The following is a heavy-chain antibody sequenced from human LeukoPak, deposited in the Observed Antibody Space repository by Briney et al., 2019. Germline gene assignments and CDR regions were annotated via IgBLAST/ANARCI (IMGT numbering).Heavy chain of an antibody. Sequence: TGGSLRLSCAASGFTFDDYAMHWVRQAPGKGLEWVSGISWNSGSIGYADSVKGRFTISRHNAKNSLYLQMNSLRAEDTALYYCAWGGYDILTGYYTDFDYWGQGTLVTVSS. D-gene: IGHD3-9*01. CDR2: ISWNSGSI. J-gene: IGHJ4*02. CDR3: AWGGYDILTGYYTDFDY. V-gene: IGHV3-9*01. CDR1: GFTFDDYA.